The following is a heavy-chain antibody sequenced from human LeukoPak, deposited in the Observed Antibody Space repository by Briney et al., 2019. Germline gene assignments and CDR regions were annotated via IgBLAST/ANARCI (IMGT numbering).Heavy chain of an antibody. D-gene: IGHD3-9*01. V-gene: IGHV1-18*01. CDR1: GYTFTSYG. CDR3: ARDPTFLLRYFDWTDAFDI. CDR2: ISAYNGNT. J-gene: IGHJ3*02. Sequence: GASVKVSCKASGYTFTSYGISWVRQAPGQGLEWMGWISAYNGNTNYAQKLQGRVTMTTDTSTSTAYMELRSLRSDDTAVYYCARDPTFLLRYFDWTDAFDIWGQGTMVTVSS.